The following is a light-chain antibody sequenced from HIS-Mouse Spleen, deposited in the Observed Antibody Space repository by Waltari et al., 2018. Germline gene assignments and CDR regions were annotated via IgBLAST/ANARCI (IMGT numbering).Light chain of an antibody. CDR3: SSYTSSSFNVV. CDR2: DVS. J-gene: IGLJ2*01. V-gene: IGLV2-14*03. CDR1: SSHVGGYNY. Sequence: QSALTQPASVSGSPGQSITLSCPGTSSHVGGYNYVSWYQQHPGKAPKLMIYDVSNRPSGVSNRFSGSKSGNTASLTISGLQAEDEADYYCSSYTSSSFNVVFGGGTKLTVL.